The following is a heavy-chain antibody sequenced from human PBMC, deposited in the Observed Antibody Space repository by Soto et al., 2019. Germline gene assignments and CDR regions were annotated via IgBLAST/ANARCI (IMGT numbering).Heavy chain of an antibody. CDR2: INAGNGNT. CDR3: ARTSGYYFSDY. D-gene: IGHD3-3*01. CDR1: GYTFTSYA. Sequence: QVQLVQSGAEVKKPGASVKVSCKTSGYTFTSYAMHWVRQAPGQRLEWMGWINAGNGNTKYSQKFQGRVTITRDTSASTAYMELSSLRSEDTAVDYCARTSGYYFSDYWGQGTLVTVSS. V-gene: IGHV1-3*01. J-gene: IGHJ4*02.